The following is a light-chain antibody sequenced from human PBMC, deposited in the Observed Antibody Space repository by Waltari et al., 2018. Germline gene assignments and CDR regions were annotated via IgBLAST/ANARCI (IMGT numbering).Light chain of an antibody. Sequence: DVVMTQSPLSLPVTLGQPTSISCRPTASLVYSDGNTYLSWFHQRPGQSPRRLIYKVSNRDSGVPDRFSGSGSGTDFTLKISRVEAEDVGFYYCMQETHRPRTFGPGSKVEIK. V-gene: IGKV2-30*01. CDR3: MQETHRPRT. CDR2: KVS. J-gene: IGKJ1*01. CDR1: ASLVYSDGNTY.